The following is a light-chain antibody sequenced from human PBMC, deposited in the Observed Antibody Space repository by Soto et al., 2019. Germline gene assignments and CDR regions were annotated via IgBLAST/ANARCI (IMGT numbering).Light chain of an antibody. V-gene: IGLV2-11*01. Sequence: QSVLNRPRSVSGAPGQSVAISCTGTSSDVGGYNYVSWYHEHPGKAPKLMIYDVTKRPSGVPDRFSASKSGNTASLTISGLQADDEADYYCCSYAGSYSYVFGTGTKVTVL. CDR1: SSDVGGYNY. CDR2: DVT. CDR3: CSYAGSYSYV. J-gene: IGLJ1*01.